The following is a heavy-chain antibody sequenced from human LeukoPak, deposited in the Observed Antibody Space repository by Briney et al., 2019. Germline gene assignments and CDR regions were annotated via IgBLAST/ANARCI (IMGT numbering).Heavy chain of an antibody. V-gene: IGHV3-33*01. CDR2: IRYDGTDK. CDR1: GFTFSSYG. CDR3: ARVRSEWELVLDAFDI. Sequence: PGGSLRLSCAASGFTFSSYGIHWVRQAPGEGLEWVAVIRYDGTDKNYADSVKGRFTISRDNSQNTLFLQMNSLRAEDTAVYYCARVRSEWELVLDAFDIWGQGTMVTVS. D-gene: IGHD1-26*01. J-gene: IGHJ3*02.